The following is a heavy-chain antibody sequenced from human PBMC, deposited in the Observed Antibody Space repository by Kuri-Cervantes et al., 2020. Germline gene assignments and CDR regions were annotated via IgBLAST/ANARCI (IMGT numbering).Heavy chain of an antibody. CDR3: ARGEYYYDSSGYYRH. CDR1: GYTFTDYY. CDR2: IKPTGDST. J-gene: IGHJ4*02. D-gene: IGHD3-22*01. V-gene: IGHV1-46*01. Sequence: ASVKVSCKASGYTFTDYYMHWLRQAPGQGLEWMGMIKPTGDSTTYAQKFQGRLTMTRDTSTSAVYMELSSLKSEDTAVYYCARGEYYYDSSGYYRHWGQGTLVTVSS.